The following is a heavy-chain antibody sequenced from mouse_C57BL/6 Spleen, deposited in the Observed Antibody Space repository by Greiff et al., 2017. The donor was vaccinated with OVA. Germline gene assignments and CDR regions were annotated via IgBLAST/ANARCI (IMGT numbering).Heavy chain of an antibody. D-gene: IGHD1-1*01. V-gene: IGHV1-55*01. CDR2: IYPGSGST. J-gene: IGHJ3*01. CDR3: ARVYYGSSYGSY. CDR1: GYTFTSYW. Sequence: QVQLQQPGAELVKPGASVKMSCKASGYTFTSYWITWVKQRHGQGLAWIGDIYPGSGSTNYNEKFKGKATLTVDTSSSTAYMQLISRTSEDSAVDYCARVYYGSSYGSYWGQGTLVTVAA.